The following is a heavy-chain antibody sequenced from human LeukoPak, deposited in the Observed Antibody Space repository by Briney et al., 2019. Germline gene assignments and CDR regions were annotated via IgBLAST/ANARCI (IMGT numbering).Heavy chain of an antibody. Sequence: GGSLRLSCAASGFTFSSYWMSWVRQAPGKGLEWVANIKQDGSEKYYADSVKGRFTISRDNAEKSLYLQMNSLRAEDTAVYYCARGQWLVRGVYFDYWGQGTLVTVSS. J-gene: IGHJ4*02. CDR2: IKQDGSEK. CDR1: GFTFSSYW. CDR3: ARGQWLVRGVYFDY. V-gene: IGHV3-7*01. D-gene: IGHD6-19*01.